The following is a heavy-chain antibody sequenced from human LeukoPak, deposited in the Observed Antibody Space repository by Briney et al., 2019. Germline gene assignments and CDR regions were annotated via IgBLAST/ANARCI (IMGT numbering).Heavy chain of an antibody. CDR3: ARGQGERELN. CDR2: INPTSGGT. D-gene: IGHD1-26*01. Sequence: ASVKVSCKASGYTFTDYYIHWVRQAPGQGLEWMGRINPTSGGTTSAQNFQDRVTMTKDMSITTAYMELHRLRSDDTAVYYCARGQGERELNWGQGTLVTVSS. V-gene: IGHV1-2*06. CDR1: GYTFTDYY. J-gene: IGHJ4*02.